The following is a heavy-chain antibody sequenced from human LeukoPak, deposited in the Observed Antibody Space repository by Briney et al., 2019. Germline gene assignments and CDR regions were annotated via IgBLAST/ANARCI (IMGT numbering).Heavy chain of an antibody. CDR2: INHNGST. V-gene: IGHV4-34*01. D-gene: IGHD6-19*01. Sequence: SETLSLTCAVYGGSFSGYYWSWIRQPPGKGLEWIGEINHNGSTNYNPSLKSRVTISVDTSKNQFSLKLSSEPAADTGVYYCARSPVRQWLAKGFEYWGQGTLVTVS. J-gene: IGHJ4*02. CDR1: GGSFSGYY. CDR3: ARSPVRQWLAKGFEY.